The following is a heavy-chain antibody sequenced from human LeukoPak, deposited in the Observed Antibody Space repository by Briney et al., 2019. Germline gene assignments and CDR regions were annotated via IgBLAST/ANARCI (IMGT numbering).Heavy chain of an antibody. CDR3: ASCYSYSYRYFDL. J-gene: IGHJ2*01. D-gene: IGHD5-18*01. CDR2: IYYSGST. Sequence: PSETLSLTCTVSGGSISSSSYYWGWIRQPPGKGLEWIGSIYYSGSTYYNPSLKSRVTISVDTSKNQFSLKLSSVTAADTAVYYCASCYSYSYRYFDLWGRGTLVTVSS. V-gene: IGHV4-39*07. CDR1: GGSISSSSYY.